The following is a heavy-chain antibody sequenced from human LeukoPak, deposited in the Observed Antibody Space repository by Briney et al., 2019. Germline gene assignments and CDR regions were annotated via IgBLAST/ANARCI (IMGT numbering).Heavy chain of an antibody. J-gene: IGHJ4*02. D-gene: IGHD6-19*01. Sequence: GGSLRLSCSASGFTFSNYAMHWVRQAPGKGLEYVSDISSNGGITYYADSVKGRFTVSRDNSKNMLYLQMNSLRAEDTAVYYCAKDRSSGYSDYWGQGTLVTVSS. CDR3: AKDRSSGYSDY. CDR1: GFTFSNYA. V-gene: IGHV3-64D*09. CDR2: ISSNGGIT.